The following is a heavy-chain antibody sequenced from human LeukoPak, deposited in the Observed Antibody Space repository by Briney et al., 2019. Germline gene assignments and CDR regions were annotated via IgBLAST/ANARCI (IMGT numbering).Heavy chain of an antibody. V-gene: IGHV3-7*01. CDR2: IKQDGSEK. J-gene: IGHJ3*02. CDR3: ASTRGGHAFDI. Sequence: GGSLRLSWAASGFTFSSYWMSWVRQAPGKGLEWVANIKQDGSEKYYVDSVKGRFTISRDNAKNSLYLQMTSQRAEDTAVYYCASTRGGHAFDIWGQGTMVTVSS. CDR1: GFTFSSYW.